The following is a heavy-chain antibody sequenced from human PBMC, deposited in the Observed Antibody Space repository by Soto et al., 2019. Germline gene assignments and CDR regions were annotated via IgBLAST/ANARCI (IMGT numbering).Heavy chain of an antibody. D-gene: IGHD5-12*01. Sequence: QVQLQESGPGLVKSSETLSLTCTVSGGSVTSEHYYWNWIRQPPGKGLEWIGYFFYTGSTNYNPPLDSRLTMSVDVSKNHFSLRLNAVTAADTAVYYCAGGTDGKKVAYWGQGALVTVSS. V-gene: IGHV4-61*03. CDR3: AGGTDGKKVAY. CDR1: GGSVTSEHYY. CDR2: FFYTGST. J-gene: IGHJ4*02.